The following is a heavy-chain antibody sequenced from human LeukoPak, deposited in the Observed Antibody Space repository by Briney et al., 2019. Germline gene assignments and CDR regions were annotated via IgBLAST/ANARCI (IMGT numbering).Heavy chain of an antibody. J-gene: IGHJ5*02. V-gene: IGHV1-69*04. CDR2: IIPILGIA. CDR1: GGTFSSYA. D-gene: IGHD6-19*01. CDR3: ARDGYNSPGPTLDP. Sequence: ASVKVSCKASGGTFSSYAISWVRQAPGQGLEWMGRIIPILGIANYAQKFQGRVTMTADTSTSTAYMELRSLRSDDTAVYYCARDGYNSPGPTLDPWGQGTLVTVSS.